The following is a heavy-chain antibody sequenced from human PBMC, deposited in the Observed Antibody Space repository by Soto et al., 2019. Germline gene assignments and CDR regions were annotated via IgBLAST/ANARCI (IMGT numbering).Heavy chain of an antibody. CDR2: IYYSGST. CDR1: GGSISGGGYY. D-gene: IGHD6-19*01. CDR3: ARAADDIAVAGAFDY. Sequence: QVQLQESGPGLVKPSQTLSLTCTVSGGSISGGGYYWSWIRQHPGKGLEWIGYIYYSGSTYYNPSLKSRVTISVDTSKNQFSLKLSSVTAADTAVYYCARAADDIAVAGAFDYWGQGTLVTVSS. V-gene: IGHV4-31*03. J-gene: IGHJ4*02.